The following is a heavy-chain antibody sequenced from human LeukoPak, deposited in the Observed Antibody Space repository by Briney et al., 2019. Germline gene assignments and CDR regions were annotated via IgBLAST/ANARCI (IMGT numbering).Heavy chain of an antibody. J-gene: IGHJ4*02. Sequence: SETLSLTCIVSGGSISSDSFYWGWLRQPPGKGLEWIGSIYYSGGTYYNPSLKSRVTISVDTSKNQLSLKLRSVTAADTAIYYCARDFRDGYNLPEYYFDNWGQGTLVTVSS. CDR2: IYYSGGT. D-gene: IGHD5-24*01. CDR1: GGSISSDSFY. CDR3: ARDFRDGYNLPEYYFDN. V-gene: IGHV4-39*07.